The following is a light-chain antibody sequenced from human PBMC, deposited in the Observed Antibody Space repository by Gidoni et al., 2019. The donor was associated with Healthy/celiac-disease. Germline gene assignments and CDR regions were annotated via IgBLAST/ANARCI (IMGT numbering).Light chain of an antibody. V-gene: IGKV3-11*01. CDR3: QQRSNWPRGWT. CDR1: QSVSSY. J-gene: IGKJ1*01. CDR2: DAS. Sequence: EIVLTPSPATLSLSPGERATLSCRASQSVSSYLAWYQQKPGQAPRLLIYDASNRATGIPARFSGSGSGTDFTLTISSLEPEDFAVYYCQQRSNWPRGWTFGQGTKVEIK.